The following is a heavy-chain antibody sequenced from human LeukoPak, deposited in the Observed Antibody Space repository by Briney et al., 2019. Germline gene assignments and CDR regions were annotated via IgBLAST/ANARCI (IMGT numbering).Heavy chain of an antibody. CDR3: TTFDM. CDR2: IAYDGSRA. V-gene: IGHV3-30*03. CDR1: GFTFGGYV. Sequence: GRSLRLSCAGSGFTFGGYVMHWFRQTPGKGLEWVAVIAYDGSRAFYADSVKGRFTISRDNSKNTLYLQMSYLRVDDTALYYCTTFDMWGQGTMVTVSS. J-gene: IGHJ3*02.